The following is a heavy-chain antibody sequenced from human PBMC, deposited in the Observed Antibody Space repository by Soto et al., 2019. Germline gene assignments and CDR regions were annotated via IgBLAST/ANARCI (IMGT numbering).Heavy chain of an antibody. CDR1: GGSISSDNYH. CDR2: IYYSGSI. J-gene: IGHJ6*02. V-gene: IGHV4-30-4*08. D-gene: IGHD2-21*02. CDR3: AREDDGGDRDYYGLDV. Sequence: QVQLQQSGPGLVKPSQTLSLTCTVSGGSISSDNYHWTWIRQSPGKGLEWTGYIYYSGSIFYNPSFKSRVTISVDTSKNQFSLQLSSVTAADTAVYFCAREDDGGDRDYYGLDVWGQGTTVTVSS.